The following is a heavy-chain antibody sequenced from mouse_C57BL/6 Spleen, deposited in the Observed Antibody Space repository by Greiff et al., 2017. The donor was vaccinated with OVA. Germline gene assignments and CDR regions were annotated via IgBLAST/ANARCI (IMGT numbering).Heavy chain of an antibody. CDR1: GFNIKDYY. CDR3: ARSYFGNWYFDV. V-gene: IGHV14-2*01. D-gene: IGHD1-1*01. Sequence: EVQLQQSGAELVKPGASVKLSCTASGFNIKDYYMHWVKQRTEQGLEWIGRIDPEDGETKYAPKFQGKATITADTSSNTAYLQLSSLTAEGTAVEYCARSYFGNWYFDVWGTGTTVTVAS. J-gene: IGHJ1*03. CDR2: IDPEDGET.